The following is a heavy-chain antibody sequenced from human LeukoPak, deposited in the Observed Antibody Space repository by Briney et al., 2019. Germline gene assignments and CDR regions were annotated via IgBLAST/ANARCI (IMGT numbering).Heavy chain of an antibody. Sequence: GGSLRLSCTASGFSFSSYSMNWVRQAPGKGLEWVAYIAYTNTIHYADSVRGRFAISRDNAKNSLYLQMNSLRVEDTAVYYCARDGDTTSKVDYLGQGTLVTVSS. CDR2: IAYTNTI. V-gene: IGHV3-48*04. CDR1: GFSFSSYS. J-gene: IGHJ4*02. CDR3: ARDGDTTSKVDY. D-gene: IGHD7-27*01.